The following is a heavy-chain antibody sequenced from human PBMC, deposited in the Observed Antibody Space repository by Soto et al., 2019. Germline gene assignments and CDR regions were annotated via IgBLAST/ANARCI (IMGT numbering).Heavy chain of an antibody. V-gene: IGHV3-23*01. CDR1: GVTLSIYA. CDR2: ISGSGVIT. Sequence: GGSLRLSCAASGVTLSIYAMSLVRQAPGKGLEWVSAISGSGVITYYADSVKCRFTISRDNSKNSLSLQMNSLRAEDTAVYYCLNGDYYVGPGTLVTVSS. J-gene: IGHJ4*02. CDR3: LNGDYY. D-gene: IGHD3-16*01.